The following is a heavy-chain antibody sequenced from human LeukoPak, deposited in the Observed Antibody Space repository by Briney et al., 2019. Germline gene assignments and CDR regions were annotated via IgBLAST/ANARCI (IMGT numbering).Heavy chain of an antibody. CDR3: ATVSRSSGRGYFDY. D-gene: IGHD6-19*01. J-gene: IGHJ4*02. V-gene: IGHV3-74*01. CDR1: GFPFSNYW. Sequence: QPGGSLRLSYAASGFPFSNYWMHWVRQAPGKGLVWVSRMNSDGSSTSYADSVKGRFTISRDNAKNTLYLQMNSLRAEDAAVYYCATVSRSSGRGYFDYWGPGTLVTVSS. CDR2: MNSDGSST.